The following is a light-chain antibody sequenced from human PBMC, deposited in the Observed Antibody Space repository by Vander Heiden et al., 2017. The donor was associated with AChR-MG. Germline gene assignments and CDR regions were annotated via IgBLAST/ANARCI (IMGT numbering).Light chain of an antibody. CDR1: QGIRSS. CDR3: QQVKTYPLT. V-gene: IGKV1-9*01. Sequence: DIQLTQSPPFLSASVGDTVTITCRASQGIRSSLIWYQQKPGKAPNLLIYATSTLQNGVPSRFSGSGSGTEFTLRISNLQPEDFATYYCQQVKTYPLTFGGGTKVEIK. CDR2: ATS. J-gene: IGKJ4*01.